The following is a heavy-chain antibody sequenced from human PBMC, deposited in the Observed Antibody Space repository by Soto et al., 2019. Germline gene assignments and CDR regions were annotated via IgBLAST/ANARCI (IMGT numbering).Heavy chain of an antibody. CDR1: GFTFSSYA. CDR2: ISYDGSNK. V-gene: IGHV3-30-3*01. J-gene: IGHJ6*02. D-gene: IGHD2-2*01. CDR3: ARDLGYCSSTSCYENYYYYGMDV. Sequence: GGSLRLSCAASGFTFSSYAMHWVRQAPGKGLEWVAVISYDGSNKYYADSVKGRFTISRDNSKNTLYLQMNSLRAEDTAVYYCARDLGYCSSTSCYENYYYYGMDVWGQGTTVTVSS.